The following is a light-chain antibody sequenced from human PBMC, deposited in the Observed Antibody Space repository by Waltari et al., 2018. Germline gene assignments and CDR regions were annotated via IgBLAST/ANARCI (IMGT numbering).Light chain of an antibody. CDR3: CSYAANNPYWV. J-gene: IGLJ3*02. CDR2: RND. CDR1: SSNLGNNV. V-gene: IGLV1-44*01. Sequence: QSVLTQPPSASGTPGQRVTISCSGTSSNLGNNVVNWYQQVPGTAPKLLIYRNDLRPSGVPDRFSASKSGTSASLAISGLQSEDEAEYYCCSYAANNPYWVFGGGTRLTVL.